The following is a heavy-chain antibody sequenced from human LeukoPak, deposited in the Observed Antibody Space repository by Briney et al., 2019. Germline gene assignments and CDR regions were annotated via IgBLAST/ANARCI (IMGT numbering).Heavy chain of an antibody. CDR2: IYSGGST. Sequence: GGSLRLSCAASGFTVSSNYMSWVRQAPGRGLEWVSVIYSGGSTYYADSVKGRFTISRDNSKSTLYIQMNSLRAEDTAVYYCARAKPKNMVRGLIMRRESRYYFDYWGQGTLVTVSS. J-gene: IGHJ4*02. D-gene: IGHD3-10*01. CDR3: ARAKPKNMVRGLIMRRESRYYFDY. V-gene: IGHV3-53*01. CDR1: GFTVSSNY.